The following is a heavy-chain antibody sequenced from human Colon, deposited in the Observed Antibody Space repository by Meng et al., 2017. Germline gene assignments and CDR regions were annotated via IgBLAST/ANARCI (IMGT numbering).Heavy chain of an antibody. CDR1: GGSISSGDYY. J-gene: IGHJ5*02. CDR3: ARDRKHYGERGWFDP. D-gene: IGHD4-17*01. V-gene: IGHV4-30-4*01. CDR2: IYYSGST. Sequence: QVQVQESGPGLGQPSQTPSLPCTVSGGSISSGDYYWSWIRQPPGKGLEWIGYIYYSGSTYSNASLKSRVTISIDRSKNQFSLKLSSVTAADTAVYYCARDRKHYGERGWFDPWGQGTLVTVSS.